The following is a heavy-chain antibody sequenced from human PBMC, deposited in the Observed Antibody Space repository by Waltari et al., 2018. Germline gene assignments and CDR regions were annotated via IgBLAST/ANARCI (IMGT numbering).Heavy chain of an antibody. Sequence: QVQLQQWGAGLLKPSETLSLTCAVYGGSFSGYYWSWIRQPPGKGLEWIGEINHSGSTNYNPSLKSRVNISVDTSKNQFSLKLSSVTAADTAVYYCARVRYYDILTGYWNYYYGMDVWGQGTTVTVSS. V-gene: IGHV4-34*01. J-gene: IGHJ6*02. CDR1: GGSFSGYY. CDR2: INHSGST. D-gene: IGHD3-9*01. CDR3: ARVRYYDILTGYWNYYYGMDV.